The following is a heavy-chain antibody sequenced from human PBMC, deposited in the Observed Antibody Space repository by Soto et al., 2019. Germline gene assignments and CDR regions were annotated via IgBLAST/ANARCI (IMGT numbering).Heavy chain of an antibody. CDR1: QFTFSSYG. CDR3: AKTDFGDSYGYADYYYGMDV. CDR2: ISGSGGST. J-gene: IGHJ6*02. Sequence: GGSLRLSCAASQFTFSSYGMSWVRQAPGKGLEGVSAISGSGGSTYSADSVKGQFTISRDNSKNTLYLQMTSLRAEDTAVYYYAKTDFGDSYGYADYYYGMDVWGQGTTVTVPS. D-gene: IGHD5-18*01. V-gene: IGHV3-23*01.